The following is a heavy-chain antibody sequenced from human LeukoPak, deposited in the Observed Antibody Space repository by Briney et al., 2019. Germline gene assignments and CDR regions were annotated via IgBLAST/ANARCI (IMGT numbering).Heavy chain of an antibody. CDR1: GFSFNSHS. V-gene: IGHV3-48*01. CDR2: ISTTNTI. D-gene: IGHD3-3*01. J-gene: IGHJ6*03. Sequence: GGSLRLSCAASGFSFNSHSMSWVRQAPGKGLEWLSYISTTNTIYYADSVKGRFTVSRDNAKNSLFLQMNSLRAEDTAIYYCAKVGYYDFWSGLIPHTYYMDVWGKGTTVTVSS. CDR3: AKVGYYDFWSGLIPHTYYMDV.